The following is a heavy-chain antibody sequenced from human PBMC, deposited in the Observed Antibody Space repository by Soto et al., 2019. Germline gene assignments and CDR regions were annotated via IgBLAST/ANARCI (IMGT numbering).Heavy chain of an antibody. CDR3: ARVGSSGWSPDY. CDR1: GGSISGHY. V-gene: IGHV4-59*11. J-gene: IGHJ4*02. D-gene: IGHD6-19*01. Sequence: SETLSLTCNVSGGSISGHYWTWIRQSPGKGLEWIGYIFYSGSTNYNPSLKSRVTISVDTSKNQFSLKMSSVTAADTAVYYCARVGSSGWSPDYWGRGTLVTVSS. CDR2: IFYSGST.